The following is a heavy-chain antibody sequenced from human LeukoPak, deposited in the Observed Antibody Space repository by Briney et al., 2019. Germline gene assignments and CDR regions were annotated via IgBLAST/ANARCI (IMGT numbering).Heavy chain of an antibody. V-gene: IGHV1-46*01. Sequence: ASVKVSCKASGYTFTSYYMHWVRQAPGQGLEWMGIINPSGGSTSYAQKFQGRVTMTRDTSTSTVYMELSSLRSEDTAVYYCARAQAVDFWGAPQPGYFDYWGQGTLVTVSS. CDR3: ARAQAVDFWGAPQPGYFDY. D-gene: IGHD3-3*01. J-gene: IGHJ4*02. CDR2: INPSGGST. CDR1: GYTFTSYY.